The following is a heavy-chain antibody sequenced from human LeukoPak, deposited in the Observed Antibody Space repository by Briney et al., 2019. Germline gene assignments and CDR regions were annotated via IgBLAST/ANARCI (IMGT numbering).Heavy chain of an antibody. V-gene: IGHV3-48*03. CDR1: GFPFSIYE. J-gene: IGHJ4*02. Sequence: GGSLRLSCAVSGFPFSIYEMNWVRQAPGKGLEWVSNIGSSGTTIYYADSVKGRFSISRDNAKSSLYLQMNSLRVEDTAVYYCALLAVASDFDYWGQGALVTLS. CDR3: ALLAVASDFDY. D-gene: IGHD6-19*01. CDR2: IGSSGTTI.